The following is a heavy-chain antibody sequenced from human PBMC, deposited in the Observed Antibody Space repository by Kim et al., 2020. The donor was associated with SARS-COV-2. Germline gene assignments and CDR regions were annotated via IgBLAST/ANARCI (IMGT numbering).Heavy chain of an antibody. CDR1: GFTFSSYD. CDR3: ARAGRGYSYGQGHYYYGMDV. V-gene: IGHV3-13*05. CDR2: IGTAGDP. Sequence: GGSLRLSCAASGFTFSSYDMHWVRQATGKGLEWVSAIGTAGDPYYPGSVKGRFTISRENAKNSLYLQMNSLRAGDTAVYYCARAGRGYSYGQGHYYYGMDVWGQGTTVTVSS. D-gene: IGHD5-18*01. J-gene: IGHJ6*02.